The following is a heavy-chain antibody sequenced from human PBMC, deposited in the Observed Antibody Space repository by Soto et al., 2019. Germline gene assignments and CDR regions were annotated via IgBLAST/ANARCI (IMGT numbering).Heavy chain of an antibody. Sequence: ASVKVSCKASGYTFTSYAMHWVRQAPGQRLEWMGWINAGNGNTKYSQKFQGRVTITRDTSASTAYMELSSLRSEDTAVYYCARVSPTRFNYYDSSGPFDYSGQGTQVT. CDR2: INAGNGNT. CDR3: ARVSPTRFNYYDSSGPFDY. V-gene: IGHV1-3*01. CDR1: GYTFTSYA. J-gene: IGHJ4*02. D-gene: IGHD3-22*01.